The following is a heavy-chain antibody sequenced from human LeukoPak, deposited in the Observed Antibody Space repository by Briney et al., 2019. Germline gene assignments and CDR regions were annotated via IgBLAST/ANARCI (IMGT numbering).Heavy chain of an antibody. V-gene: IGHV1-2*02. D-gene: IGHD3-22*01. J-gene: IGHJ4*02. CDR1: GYTFTGYY. Sequence: ASVKVSCKASGYTFTGYYMHWLRQAPGQGLEWMGWINPNSGGTNYAQKFQGRVTMTRDTSISTAYMELSRLRSDDTAVYYCARAFRTSNYYDSSGTEALGYWGQGTLVTVSS. CDR3: ARAFRTSNYYDSSGTEALGY. CDR2: INPNSGGT.